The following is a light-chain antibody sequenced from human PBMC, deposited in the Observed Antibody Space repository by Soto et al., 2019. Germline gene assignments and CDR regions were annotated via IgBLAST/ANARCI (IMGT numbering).Light chain of an antibody. CDR2: DAS. J-gene: IGKJ1*01. V-gene: IGKV3-15*01. CDR3: QQYYGWPWT. CDR1: QSVSNK. Sequence: IVMTQSPATLSVSAGEGATLSCRASQSVSNKLAWYQQKPGQAPRLLIFDASTRATGISDTFSGSGSGTEFTLTIASLQSEDFAMYYCQQYYGWPWTFGQGAKVQI.